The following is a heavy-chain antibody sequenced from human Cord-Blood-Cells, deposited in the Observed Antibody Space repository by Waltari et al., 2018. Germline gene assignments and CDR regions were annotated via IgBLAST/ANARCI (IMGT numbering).Heavy chain of an antibody. Sequence: YGGSFSGYYWSWIRQPPGKGLEWIGEINHSGSTNYNPSLKSRVTISVDTSKNQFSLKLSSVTAADTAVYYCARVRGSGYYYYYYGMDVWGQGTTVTVSS. D-gene: IGHD3-22*01. CDR2: INHSGST. V-gene: IGHV4-34*01. CDR1: GGSFSGYY. J-gene: IGHJ6*02. CDR3: ARVRGSGYYYYYYGMDV.